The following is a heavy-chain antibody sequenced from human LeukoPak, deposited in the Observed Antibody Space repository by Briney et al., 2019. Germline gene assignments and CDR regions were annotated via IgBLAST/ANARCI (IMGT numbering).Heavy chain of an antibody. Sequence: SETLSLTCAVYGGSFSGYYWSWIRQPPGKGLEWIGEINHSGSTNSPPSLKSRVTISVDTSKNQFSLTLSSVTAADTAVYYCARGGIAAKFDPWGQGTLVTVSS. V-gene: IGHV4-34*01. CDR1: GGSFSGYY. CDR3: ARGGIAAKFDP. J-gene: IGHJ5*02. D-gene: IGHD6-25*01. CDR2: INHSGST.